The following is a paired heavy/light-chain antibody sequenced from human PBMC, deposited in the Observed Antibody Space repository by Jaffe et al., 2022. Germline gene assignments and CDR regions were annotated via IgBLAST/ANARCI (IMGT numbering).Light chain of an antibody. Sequence: DIVMTQSPDSLAVSLGERATINCKSSQSVLNSSNNYNYLAWYQQKPGQPPKLLIYWASTRESGVPDRVSGSGSGTDFTLTISSLQAEDVAVYYCQQFYDLPLTFGGGTKVEIK. J-gene: IGKJ4*01. CDR3: QQFYDLPLT. CDR2: WAS. V-gene: IGKV4-1*01. CDR1: QSVLNSSNNYNY.
Heavy chain of an antibody. V-gene: IGHV3-49*04. D-gene: IGHD3-22*01. Sequence: EVQLVESGGGLIQPGRSLRLSCTASGFTFSDYAMSWVRQAPGKGLEWVGFIRGKSYGGATGYAASVKGRFTISRDDSKSIAYLQMNSLKSEDTAVYYCTRGSTYYFDMSGYVRTLDSWGQGTLVTVSS. CDR3: TRGSTYYFDMSGYVRTLDS. CDR2: IRGKSYGGAT. CDR1: GFTFSDYA. J-gene: IGHJ4*02.